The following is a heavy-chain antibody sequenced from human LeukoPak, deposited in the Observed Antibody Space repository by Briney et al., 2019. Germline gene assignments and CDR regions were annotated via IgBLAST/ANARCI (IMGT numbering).Heavy chain of an antibody. V-gene: IGHV3-7*03. CDR3: AKKYSTGLDP. CDR1: GFTFSSYW. Sequence: GGSLRLSCTASGFTFSSYWMGWVRQAPGKGLEWVANIKQDGSEKYYVDSVKGRFTISRDNSKNTLYLQMNRLRAEDTAVYYCAKKYSTGLDPWGQGTLVTVSS. J-gene: IGHJ5*02. CDR2: IKQDGSEK. D-gene: IGHD1-26*01.